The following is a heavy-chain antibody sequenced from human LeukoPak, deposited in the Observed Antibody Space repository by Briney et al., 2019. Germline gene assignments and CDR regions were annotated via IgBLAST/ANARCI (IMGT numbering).Heavy chain of an antibody. CDR2: ISSSSSYI. CDR3: ARAANYGDISAFDI. Sequence: PGGSLRLSCAASGFTVSSNYMSWVRQAPGKGLEWVSSISSSSSYIYYADSVKGRFTISRDNAKNSLYLQMNSLRAEDTAVYYCARAANYGDISAFDIWGQGTMVTVSS. CDR1: GFTVSSNY. J-gene: IGHJ3*02. D-gene: IGHD4-17*01. V-gene: IGHV3-21*01.